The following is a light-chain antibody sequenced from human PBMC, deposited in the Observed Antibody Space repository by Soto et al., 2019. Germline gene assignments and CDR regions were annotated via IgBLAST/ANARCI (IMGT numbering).Light chain of an antibody. Sequence: EIVLTQSPGTLSLSPGERATLSCRASQSVGRNYLAWYQQKPGQAPRLLIHGASNRATGIPDRFSGSGSGTDFTLTISRLDPEDFAVYYCQQYASSPLTFGGGTKVEIK. CDR3: QQYASSPLT. CDR1: QSVGRNY. J-gene: IGKJ4*01. CDR2: GAS. V-gene: IGKV3-20*01.